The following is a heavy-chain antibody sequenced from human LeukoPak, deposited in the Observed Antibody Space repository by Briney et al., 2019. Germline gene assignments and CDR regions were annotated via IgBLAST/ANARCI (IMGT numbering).Heavy chain of an antibody. J-gene: IGHJ4*02. CDR2: NYTSGST. Sequence: SETLSLTCSVSVGSISSGSDYGSSIRQPAGWGLEWIGRNYTSGSTNYNPSLKSRVTISVDTPKNQFSLKLTAVTAADTAVYYCARGSSSPLDYWGQGTLVTVSS. CDR3: ARGSSSPLDY. V-gene: IGHV4-61*02. D-gene: IGHD6-6*01. CDR1: VGSISSGSDY.